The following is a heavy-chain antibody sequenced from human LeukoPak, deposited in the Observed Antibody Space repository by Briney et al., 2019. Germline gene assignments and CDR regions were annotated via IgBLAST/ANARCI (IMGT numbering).Heavy chain of an antibody. J-gene: IGHJ4*02. CDR1: GGSFSGYY. V-gene: IGHV4-34*01. D-gene: IGHD3-22*01. CDR2: SNHSGST. CDR3: ARGIPGYFGTSGYYYEY. Sequence: SETLSLTCAVYGGSFSGYYWSWIRQPPGKGLEWIGESNHSGSTNYNPSLKSRVTISVDKSKNHFSLSLTSVSAADTAVYYCARGIPGYFGTSGYYYEYWGQGILVTVSS.